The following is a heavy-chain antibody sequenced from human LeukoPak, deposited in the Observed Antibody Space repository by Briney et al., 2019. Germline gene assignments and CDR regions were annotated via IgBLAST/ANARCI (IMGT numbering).Heavy chain of an antibody. CDR3: ARVVIPLYSSSRFEY. Sequence: GASVKVSCKASGYTFTSSGINWVRQAPGQGLEWIGWISAYNGYTNYAQELQGRVTVTTDTSTSTAYMELGSLRSDDTAVYYCARVVIPLYSSSRFEYWGQGTLVTVSS. V-gene: IGHV1-18*01. D-gene: IGHD6-13*01. J-gene: IGHJ4*02. CDR1: GYTFTSSG. CDR2: ISAYNGYT.